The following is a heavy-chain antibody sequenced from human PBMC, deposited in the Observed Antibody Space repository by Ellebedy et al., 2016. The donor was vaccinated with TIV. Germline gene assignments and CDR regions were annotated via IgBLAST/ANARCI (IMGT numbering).Heavy chain of an antibody. Sequence: PGGSLRLSCAASGFNFSGCSMNWVRQAPGKGLEWVGRTRNKANSYTPEYAASVKGRFTISRDGSKNSLYLQMNSMKTEDTAVYYCARVGATPYYSDTSGPFDYWGQGTLVTVSS. CDR1: GFNFSGCS. J-gene: IGHJ4*02. V-gene: IGHV3-72*01. CDR2: TRNKANSYTP. CDR3: ARVGATPYYSDTSGPFDY. D-gene: IGHD3-22*01.